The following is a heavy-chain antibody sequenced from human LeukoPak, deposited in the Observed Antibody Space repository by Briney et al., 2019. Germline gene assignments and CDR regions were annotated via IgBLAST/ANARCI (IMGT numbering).Heavy chain of an antibody. CDR2: ISSSSSYI. CDR3: AELGITMIGGV. CDR1: GFTFSSYN. J-gene: IGHJ6*04. V-gene: IGHV3-21*01. D-gene: IGHD3-10*02. Sequence: PGGSLRLSCAASGFTFSSYNMNWVRQAPGKGLEWVSSISSSSSYIFYADSVKGRFTISRDNAKNSLYLQMNGLRAEDTAVYYCAELGITMIGGVWGKGTTVTISS.